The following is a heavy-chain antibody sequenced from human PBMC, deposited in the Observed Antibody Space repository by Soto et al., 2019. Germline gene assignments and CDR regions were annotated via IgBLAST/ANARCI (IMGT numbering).Heavy chain of an antibody. J-gene: IGHJ6*02. CDR2: INNYNGNT. Sequence: VVLVQSGAEVKSLGATVKVSCQASGYSFSKFGIGWVRQAPGPGFEWVGWINNYNGNTNFAPKFKGRVSLSRDSSATTAYMGLSSLTPDGSAIYFCARAEGMAPYYSCAMDVWGQGTEVTVSS. CDR3: ARAEGMAPYYSCAMDV. V-gene: IGHV1-18*04. CDR1: GYSFSKFG.